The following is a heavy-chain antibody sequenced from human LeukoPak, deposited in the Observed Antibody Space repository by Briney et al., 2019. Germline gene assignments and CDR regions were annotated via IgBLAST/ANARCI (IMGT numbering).Heavy chain of an antibody. J-gene: IGHJ6*02. CDR1: GFTVSSNY. Sequence: GGSLRLSCAASGFTVSSNYMSWVRQAPGKGLEWVSVIYSGGSTYYADSVKGRFTISRDNSKNTLYLQMNSLRAEDTAVHYCARAKSTYYYDSSGYGGMDVWGQGTTVTVSS. V-gene: IGHV3-53*01. CDR3: ARAKSTYYYDSSGYGGMDV. CDR2: IYSGGST. D-gene: IGHD3-22*01.